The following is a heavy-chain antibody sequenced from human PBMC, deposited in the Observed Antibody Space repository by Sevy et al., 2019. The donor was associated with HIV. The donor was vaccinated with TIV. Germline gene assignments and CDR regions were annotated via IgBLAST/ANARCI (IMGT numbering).Heavy chain of an antibody. D-gene: IGHD6-13*01. Sequence: SETLSLTCTVSGGSISSYYWSWIRQPPGKGLEWIGYIYYSGSTNYNPSLKSRVTISVDTSKNQFSRKLSSVTAADTAVYYCARDSAAAGYYYYYGMDVWGQGTTVTVSS. CDR1: GGSISSYY. CDR2: IYYSGST. J-gene: IGHJ6*02. V-gene: IGHV4-59*01. CDR3: ARDSAAAGYYYYYGMDV.